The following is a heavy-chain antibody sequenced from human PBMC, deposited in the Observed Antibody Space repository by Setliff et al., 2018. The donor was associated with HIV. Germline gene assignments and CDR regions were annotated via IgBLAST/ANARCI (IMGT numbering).Heavy chain of an antibody. CDR2: IISMFGTA. J-gene: IGHJ3*01. CDR1: GSTFSRDA. Sequence: SVKVSCKASGSTFSRDAISWVRQAPGQGLEWMGGIISMFGTANYAQKFQGRVTITADESTNTAYMELSSLTSDDTAVYYCARQGHSSVNTGSLYSFDVWGQGTMVTVSS. D-gene: IGHD2-8*02. CDR3: ARQGHSSVNTGSLYSFDV. V-gene: IGHV1-69*13.